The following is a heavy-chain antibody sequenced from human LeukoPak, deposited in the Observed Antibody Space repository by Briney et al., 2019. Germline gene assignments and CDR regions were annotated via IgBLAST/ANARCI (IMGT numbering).Heavy chain of an antibody. CDR1: GGSISSGSYY. CDR3: ARGIRYSSSSRTYNWFDP. CDR2: IYTSGST. D-gene: IGHD6-13*01. J-gene: IGHJ5*02. V-gene: IGHV4-61*02. Sequence: SRTLSLTCTVSGGSISSGSYYWSWIRQPAGKGLEWIGRIYTSGSTNYNPSLKSRVTISVDTSKNQFSLKLSSVTAADTAVYYCARGIRYSSSSRTYNWFDPWGQGTLVTVSS.